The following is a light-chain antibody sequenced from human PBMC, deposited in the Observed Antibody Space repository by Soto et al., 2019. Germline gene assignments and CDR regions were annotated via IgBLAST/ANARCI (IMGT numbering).Light chain of an antibody. Sequence: EIVMTQSPATLSVSPGERTTLSCRASQSVSNNFAWYQQRPGQAPRLLLYGASTRATGSTASFSGTGSGTEFTLTISSLQSEDFAVYYCQQYSNWPPLTFGGGTKVEI. J-gene: IGKJ4*01. V-gene: IGKV3-15*01. CDR1: QSVSNN. CDR2: GAS. CDR3: QQYSNWPPLT.